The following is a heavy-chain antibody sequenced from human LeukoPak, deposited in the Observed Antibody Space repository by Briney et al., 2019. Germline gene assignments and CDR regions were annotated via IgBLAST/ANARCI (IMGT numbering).Heavy chain of an antibody. D-gene: IGHD6-13*01. V-gene: IGHV5-51*01. CDR1: GYSFTSYW. Sequence: GESLKISCKGSGYSFTSYWIGWVRQMPGKGLEWMGIIYPGGSDTRYSPSFQGQVTISADKSISTAYLQWSSLKASDTAMYYCARHYPAIAAAGTGWFDPWGQGTLVTVSS. CDR3: ARHYPAIAAAGTGWFDP. CDR2: IYPGGSDT. J-gene: IGHJ5*02.